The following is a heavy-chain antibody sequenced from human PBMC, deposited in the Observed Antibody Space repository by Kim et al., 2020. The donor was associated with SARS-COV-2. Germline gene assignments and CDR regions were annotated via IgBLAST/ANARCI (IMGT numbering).Heavy chain of an antibody. D-gene: IGHD3-16*01. CDR1: GFTFRTYA. CDR3: ARDRFGSVVRGVDY. J-gene: IGHJ4*02. V-gene: IGHV3-30*04. CDR2: ISYDGRNE. Sequence: GGSLRLSCADSGFTFRTYAMHWVRQAPGKGLEWVAVISYDGRNEHYADSVKGRFTISRDNSKSTLYLQMNSLRAEDTAVYHCARDRFGSVVRGVDYWGQGTLVTVSS.